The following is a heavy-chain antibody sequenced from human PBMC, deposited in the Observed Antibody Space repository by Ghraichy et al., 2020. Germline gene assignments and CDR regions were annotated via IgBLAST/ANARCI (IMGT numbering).Heavy chain of an antibody. D-gene: IGHD3-22*01. CDR3: AGDRYYYDSSGCLHKYNFFDS. V-gene: IGHV4-38-2*02. J-gene: IGHJ5*01. CDR1: GYSISSGYY. Sequence: SETLSLTCAVSGYSISSGYYWGWIRQPPGKGLEWIGSNYHSGSTYYNPSLKSRVTISVDTSKHQFSLQLSSVTAADTAVYYCAGDRYYYDSSGCLHKYNFFDSCGQRTLFTVSS. CDR2: NYHSGST.